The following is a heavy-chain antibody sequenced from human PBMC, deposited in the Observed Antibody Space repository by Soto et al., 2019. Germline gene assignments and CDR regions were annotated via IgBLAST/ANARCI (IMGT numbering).Heavy chain of an antibody. CDR2: IWYDGSNK. V-gene: IGHV3-33*01. CDR3: ARDQASRPPSGYGMDV. D-gene: IGHD6-13*01. CDR1: GFTFSSYG. J-gene: IGHJ6*02. Sequence: QVQLVESGGGVVQPGRSLRLSCAASGFTFSSYGMHWVRQAPGKGLEWVAVIWYDGSNKYYADSVKGRFTISRDNSKNTMYMQMNSMRAEDTAVYYCARDQASRPPSGYGMDVWGQGTTVTVSS.